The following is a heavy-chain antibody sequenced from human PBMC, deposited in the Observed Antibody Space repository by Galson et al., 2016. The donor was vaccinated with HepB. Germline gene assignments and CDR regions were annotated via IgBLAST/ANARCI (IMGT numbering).Heavy chain of an antibody. D-gene: IGHD6-25*01. J-gene: IGHJ5*02. Sequence: SETLSLTCSLSRASISSNVYYWAWLRQPAGKGLEWIGSVYYSGDSYYYPSLKPRVTIPVDTSMDQFSLMLTSVTAADTAVYYWARQGSSSAFDVWGLGTLVTVSS. CDR3: ARQGSSSAFDV. V-gene: IGHV4-39*01. CDR1: RASISSNVYY. CDR2: VYYSGDS.